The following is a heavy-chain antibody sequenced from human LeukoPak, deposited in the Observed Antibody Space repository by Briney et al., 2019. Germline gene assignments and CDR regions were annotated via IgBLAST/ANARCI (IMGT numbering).Heavy chain of an antibody. CDR3: ARHRSDGTYPLDY. J-gene: IGHJ4*02. CDR2: VYSSGST. Sequence: SETLSLTCTVSGGSISNSYWSWVRQPPGKGLEWIGHVYSSGSTTYSPSLKSRVTMSVDTSNTQFSLKLTSVTAADTAVYYCARHRSDGTYPLDYWGQGALVTVSS. V-gene: IGHV4-59*08. CDR1: GGSISNSY. D-gene: IGHD1-26*01.